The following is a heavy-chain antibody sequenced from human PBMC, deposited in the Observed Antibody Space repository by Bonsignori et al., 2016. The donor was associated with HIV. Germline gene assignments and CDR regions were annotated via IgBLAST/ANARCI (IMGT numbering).Heavy chain of an antibody. Sequence: ASVKVSCKASGYTFIGYYMHWVRQAPGQGLEWMGWINPNSGGTNYAQRFQGRVTMTRDTSISTAYMELSRLRSDDTAVYYCARDYYDSIYDYYYYYYMDVWGKGTTVTVSS. D-gene: IGHD3-22*01. CDR3: ARDYYDSIYDYYYYYYMDV. CDR1: GYTFIGYY. V-gene: IGHV1-2*02. CDR2: INPNSGGT. J-gene: IGHJ6*03.